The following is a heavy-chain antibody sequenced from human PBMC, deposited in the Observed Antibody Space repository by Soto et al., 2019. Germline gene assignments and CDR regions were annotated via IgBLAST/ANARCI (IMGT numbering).Heavy chain of an antibody. D-gene: IGHD3-22*01. CDR2: INAGNGNT. J-gene: IGHJ4*02. Sequence: ASVKVSCKASGYTFTSYAMHWVRQAPGQRLEWMGWINAGNGNTKYSQKFQGRVTITRDTSASTAYMELSSLRSEDTAVYYCARDFDSRTHIVMVQYYFYYQGRLTPVALS. CDR3: ARDFDSRTHIVMVQYYFYY. CDR1: GYTFTSYA. V-gene: IGHV1-3*01.